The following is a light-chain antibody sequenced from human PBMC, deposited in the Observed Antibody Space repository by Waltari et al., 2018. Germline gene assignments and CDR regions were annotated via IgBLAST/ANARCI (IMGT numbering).Light chain of an antibody. V-gene: IGLV3-10*01. CDR1: ALSKKY. CDR3: YSTDFSGHDRV. CDR2: EDI. J-gene: IGLJ3*02. Sequence: SYELTQPPSVSVSPGQTARITCSGDALSKKYAYWYQKKSGQAPVLVIYEDIKRPTGIPERFSGSSSGTTATLTISGAHVDDEADYYCYSTDFSGHDRVFGGGTKLTIL.